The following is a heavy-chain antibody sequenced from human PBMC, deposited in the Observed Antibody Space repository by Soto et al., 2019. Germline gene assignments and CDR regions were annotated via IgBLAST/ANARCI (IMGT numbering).Heavy chain of an antibody. Sequence: GGSLRLSCAASGFTFSSYAMHWVRQAPGKGLEWVAVISYDGSNKYYADSVKGRFTISRDNSKNTLYLQMNSLRAEDTAVYYCARDLGTIFGLVPSSLDYWGQGTLVTVSS. V-gene: IGHV3-30*04. CDR3: ARDLGTIFGLVPSSLDY. CDR1: GFTFSSYA. D-gene: IGHD3-3*01. J-gene: IGHJ4*02. CDR2: ISYDGSNK.